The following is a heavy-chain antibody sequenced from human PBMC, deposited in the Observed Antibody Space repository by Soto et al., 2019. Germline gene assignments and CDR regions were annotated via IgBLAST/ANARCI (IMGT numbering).Heavy chain of an antibody. Sequence: ASVKVSCKASGYALSSYAMHWVRQAPGQGLEWMGWINIGSGNTEYSQNFQDRITITRDTSASTVYMELSSLRSADTAVYYCARDPSYYGMDVWGQGTTVTVSS. V-gene: IGHV1-3*04. CDR1: GYALSSYA. CDR2: INIGSGNT. CDR3: ARDPSYYGMDV. J-gene: IGHJ6*02.